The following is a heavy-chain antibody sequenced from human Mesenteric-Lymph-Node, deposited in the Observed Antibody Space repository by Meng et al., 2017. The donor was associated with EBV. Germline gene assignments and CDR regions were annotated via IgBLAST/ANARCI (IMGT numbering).Heavy chain of an antibody. CDR2: VHWDNDK. CDR3: AHRGAVAAYFDS. D-gene: IGHD2-15*01. V-gene: IGHV2-5*02. Sequence: QITLKESGPTLXXXXXTXTLXCTFSGFSLSTSGVGVGCIRQPPGKALEWLAVVHWDNDKHYSPFLKSRLTVSKDTSKNQVVLTMTDMDPGDTGIYYCAHRGAVAAYFDSWGQGSLVTVSS. J-gene: IGHJ4*02. CDR1: GFSLSTSGVG.